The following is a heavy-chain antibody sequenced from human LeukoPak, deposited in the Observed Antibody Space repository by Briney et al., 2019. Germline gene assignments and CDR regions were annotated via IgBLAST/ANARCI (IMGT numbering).Heavy chain of an antibody. D-gene: IGHD2-15*01. Sequence: GGSLRLSCAASGLAFSAYKMHWVRQAPRKGLVWVSRISTDGYTTDYADFVQGRFTASRDNTKNTWSLEMNSLRAEDTAVYYCAREAVVAATLVDYWGQGTLVTVSS. CDR2: ISTDGYTT. J-gene: IGHJ4*02. CDR3: AREAVVAATLVDY. V-gene: IGHV3-74*01. CDR1: GLAFSAYK.